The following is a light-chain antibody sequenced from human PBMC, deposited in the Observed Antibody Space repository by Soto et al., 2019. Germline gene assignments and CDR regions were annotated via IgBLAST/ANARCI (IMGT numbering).Light chain of an antibody. V-gene: IGKV1-5*03. J-gene: IGKJ1*01. CDR2: KAS. CDR1: QTISSW. CDR3: QHYNSYSEA. Sequence: DIQMTQSPSTLSGSVGDRVTITCRASQTISSWLAWYQRKPGKAPKLLIYKASTLKSGVPLRFSGTGSGTEFTLTISSLQPDDFATYCCQHYNSYSEAFGQGTNVQL.